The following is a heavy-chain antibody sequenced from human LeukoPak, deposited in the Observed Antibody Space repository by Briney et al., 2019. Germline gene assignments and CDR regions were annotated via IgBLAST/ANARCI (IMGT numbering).Heavy chain of an antibody. Sequence: SETLSLTCAVYGGSFSGYYWSWIRQPPGKGLEWIGEINHSGSTDYNPSLKSRVTISVDTSKNQFSLKLSSVTAADTAVYYCARGLYIVATIRYYYMDVWGKGTTVTVSS. CDR3: ARGLYIVATIRYYYMDV. CDR2: INHSGST. D-gene: IGHD5-12*01. J-gene: IGHJ6*03. V-gene: IGHV4-34*01. CDR1: GGSFSGYY.